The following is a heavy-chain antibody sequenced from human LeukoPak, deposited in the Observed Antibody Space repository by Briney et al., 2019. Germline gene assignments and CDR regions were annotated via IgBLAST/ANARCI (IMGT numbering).Heavy chain of an antibody. CDR1: GFTFDDYA. J-gene: IGHJ4*02. CDR2: ISWNSGSI. Sequence: PGGSLRLSCAASGFTFDDYAMHWVRQAPGKGLEWVSGISWNSGSIGYADSVEGRFTISRDNAKNSLYLQMNSLRAEDTALYYCAKGRGYSYGYGSADYWGQGTLVTVSS. CDR3: AKGRGYSYGYGSADY. D-gene: IGHD5-18*01. V-gene: IGHV3-9*01.